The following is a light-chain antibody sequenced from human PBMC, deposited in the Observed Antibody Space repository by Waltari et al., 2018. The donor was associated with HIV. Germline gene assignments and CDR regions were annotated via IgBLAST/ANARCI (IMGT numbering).Light chain of an antibody. V-gene: IGKV1-5*03. J-gene: IGKJ4*01. CDR3: LQYKDFPLT. CDR2: KAS. CDR1: QTSSRW. Sequence: DIQMTQSPSTLSASVGDRVTITCRASQTSSRWLAWYQQKPGKAPKLLIYKASSLESGVPPRFSGSGSGTDFTLTISSLQPDDFATYYCLQYKDFPLTFGGGTKVEIK.